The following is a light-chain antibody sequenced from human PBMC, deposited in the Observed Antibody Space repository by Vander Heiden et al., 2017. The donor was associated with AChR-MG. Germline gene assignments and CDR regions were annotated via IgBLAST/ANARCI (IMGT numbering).Light chain of an antibody. J-gene: IGKJ1*01. CDR1: QSLLHSNGYND. CDR2: LGS. CDR3: MQALQTWT. Sequence: DTVMTESPLSLPVTPGEPASLSCRSSQSLLHSNGYNDLDWYLQKPGQSPQLLIYLGSNRASGVPDRFSGSGSGTDFTLKISRVEAEDVGVYYCMQALQTWTFGQGTKVEIK. V-gene: IGKV2-28*01.